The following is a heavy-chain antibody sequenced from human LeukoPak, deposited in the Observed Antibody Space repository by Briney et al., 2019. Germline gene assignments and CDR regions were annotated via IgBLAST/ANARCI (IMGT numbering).Heavy chain of an antibody. CDR1: GFTFSSYS. CDR2: ISSSSSYI. V-gene: IGHV3-21*01. D-gene: IGHD5-18*01. J-gene: IGHJ5*02. CDR3: ATRGYSYGHTDWFDP. Sequence: GGSLGLSCAASGFTFSSYSMNWVRQAPGKGLEWVSSISSSSSYIYYADSVKGRFTISRDNAKNSLYLQMNSLRAEDTAVYYCATRGYSYGHTDWFDPWGQGTLVTVSS.